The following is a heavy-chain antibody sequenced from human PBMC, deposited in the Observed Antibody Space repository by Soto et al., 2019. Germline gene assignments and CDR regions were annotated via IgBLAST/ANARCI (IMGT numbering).Heavy chain of an antibody. V-gene: IGHV3-23*01. CDR3: AKASTYEYVWGSFRYYFDH. Sequence: PGGSLRVSCAASGFSFNIYAMSWVRQAPGKGLEWVSGISGSGDRTHYVDSVKGRFTISRDNVKNTLYLQMNSLRAEDTAVYYCAKASTYEYVWGSFRYYFDHWGQGALVTVSS. J-gene: IGHJ4*02. CDR1: GFSFNIYA. CDR2: ISGSGDRT. D-gene: IGHD3-16*02.